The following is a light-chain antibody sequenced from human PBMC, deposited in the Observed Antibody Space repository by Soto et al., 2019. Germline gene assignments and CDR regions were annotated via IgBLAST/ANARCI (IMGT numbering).Light chain of an antibody. V-gene: IGKV1-5*03. CDR1: QSISNW. CDR3: QYYEMYWT. CDR2: KAS. J-gene: IGKJ1*01. Sequence: DIQMTQSPSTLSASVGDRVTITCRASQSISNWLAWYQQKPGKAPKLLINKASTLQSGVPSRFSGSGSGTEFTLSISSMQPADFATYYCQYYEMYWTFGQGTKVEIK.